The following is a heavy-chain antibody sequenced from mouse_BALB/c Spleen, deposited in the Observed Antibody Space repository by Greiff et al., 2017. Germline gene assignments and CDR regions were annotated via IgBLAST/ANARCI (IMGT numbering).Heavy chain of an antibody. CDR2: INPDSSTI. V-gene: IGHV4-1*02. CDR1: GFDFSRYW. J-gene: IGHJ3*01. CDR3: ARPEGTNRFAY. Sequence: EVKVEESGGGLVQPGGSLKLSCAASGFDFSRYWMSWVRQAPGKGLEWIGEINPDSSTINYTPSLKDKFIISRDNAKNTLYLQMSKVRSEDTALYYCARPEGTNRFAYWGQGTLVTVSA.